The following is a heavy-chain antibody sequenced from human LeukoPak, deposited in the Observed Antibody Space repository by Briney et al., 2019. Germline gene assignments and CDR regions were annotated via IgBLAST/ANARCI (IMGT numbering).Heavy chain of an antibody. CDR3: ARGTTASTVGGYYFFPYFDY. Sequence: ASVKVSCKASGGTFSSYAISWVRQAPGQGLEWMGRIIPIFGTANYAQKFQGRVTITTDESTSTAYMELSSSRSEDTAVYYCARGTTASTVGGYYFFPYFDYWGQGTLVTVSS. D-gene: IGHD5-12*01. J-gene: IGHJ4*02. V-gene: IGHV1-69*05. CDR2: IIPIFGTA. CDR1: GGTFSSYA.